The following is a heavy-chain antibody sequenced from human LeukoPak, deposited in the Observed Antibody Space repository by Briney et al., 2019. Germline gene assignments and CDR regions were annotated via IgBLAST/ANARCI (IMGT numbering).Heavy chain of an antibody. D-gene: IGHD3-10*01. J-gene: IGHJ6*03. Sequence: GGSLRLSCAASGFTFSDYYMSWIRQVPGKGLEWVSYISSSGSTIYYADSVKGRFTISRDNAKNSVYLQMNSLRAEDTAVYYCARGLISQFYYGSGSYAVRDDYYYYMDVWGKGTTVTISS. CDR1: GFTFSDYY. CDR3: ARGLISQFYYGSGSYAVRDDYYYYMDV. CDR2: ISSSGSTI. V-gene: IGHV3-11*04.